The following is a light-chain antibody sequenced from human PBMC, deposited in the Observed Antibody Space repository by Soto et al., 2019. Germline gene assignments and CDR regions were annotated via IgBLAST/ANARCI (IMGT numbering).Light chain of an antibody. CDR3: QAWDSSTAR. V-gene: IGLV3-1*01. CDR1: KLGDKY. CDR2: QDN. J-gene: IGLJ2*01. Sequence: SYELTQPPSVSVSPGQTASITCSGDKLGDKYACWYQQKPGQSPILVIYQDNKRSSGIPDRFSGSNSGNTATLTISGTQAMDEADYYCQAWDSSTARFGGGTKLTVL.